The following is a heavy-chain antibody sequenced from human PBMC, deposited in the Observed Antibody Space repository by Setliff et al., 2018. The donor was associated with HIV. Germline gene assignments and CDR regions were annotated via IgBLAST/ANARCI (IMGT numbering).Heavy chain of an antibody. J-gene: IGHJ2*01. V-gene: IGHV1-69*13. Sequence: SVKVSCKASGGTVRKYSISWVRQAPGRGLEWMGGIIPIFGSTTRAQKFYDRVSITADESTDTAVLELSSLRSEDTAIYYCARDDHYYDMGSILSDWYFDVWGRGIQVT. CDR2: IIPIFGST. CDR1: GGTVRKYS. D-gene: IGHD3-22*01. CDR3: ARDDHYYDMGSILSDWYFDV.